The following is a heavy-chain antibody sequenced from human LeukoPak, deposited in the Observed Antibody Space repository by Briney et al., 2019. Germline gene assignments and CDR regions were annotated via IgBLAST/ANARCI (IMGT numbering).Heavy chain of an antibody. CDR3: ARDFSLRYFDPFDY. V-gene: IGHV3-48*02. Sequence: GGSLRLSCAASGFTFSTYSINWVRQAPGKGLEWVSYISSSSTAIYYADSVKGRFTISRDNANDSLYLQMNSLRDEDTAIYYCARDFSLRYFDPFDYWGQGTLVTVSS. CDR1: GFTFSTYS. J-gene: IGHJ4*02. CDR2: ISSSSTAI. D-gene: IGHD3-9*01.